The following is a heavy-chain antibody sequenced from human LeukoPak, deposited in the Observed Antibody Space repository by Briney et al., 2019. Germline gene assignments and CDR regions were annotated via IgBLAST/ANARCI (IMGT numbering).Heavy chain of an antibody. CDR2: INSDGSST. V-gene: IGHV3-74*01. J-gene: IGHJ4*02. Sequence: GGSLRLSCAASGFTFSSYWTHWVRQAPGKGLVWVSRINSDGSSTGYADSVKGRFTIFRDNAKNTLYLQMNSLRVEDTAVYYCARESGYTSGWYVGYFDYWGQGTQVTVSS. CDR1: GFTFSSYW. D-gene: IGHD6-19*01. CDR3: ARESGYTSGWYVGYFDY.